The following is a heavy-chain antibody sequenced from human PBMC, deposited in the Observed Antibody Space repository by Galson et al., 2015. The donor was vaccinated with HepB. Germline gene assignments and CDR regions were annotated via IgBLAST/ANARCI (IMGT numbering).Heavy chain of an antibody. J-gene: IGHJ4*02. Sequence: SLRLSCAASGFTFDDYAMHWVRQAPGKGLEWVSGISWNSGSIGYADSVKGRFTISRDNAKNSLYLQMNSLRAEDTALYYCAKDGIAVAGTASETTPGIGYWGQGTLVTVSS. D-gene: IGHD6-19*01. CDR3: AKDGIAVAGTASETTPGIGY. CDR2: ISWNSGSI. V-gene: IGHV3-9*01. CDR1: GFTFDDYA.